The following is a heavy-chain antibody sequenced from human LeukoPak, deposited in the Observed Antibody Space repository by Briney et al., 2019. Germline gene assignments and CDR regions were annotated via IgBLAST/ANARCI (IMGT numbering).Heavy chain of an antibody. CDR2: IKQDGSEK. CDR3: ARDRGSNYFDY. J-gene: IGHJ4*02. Sequence: GGSLRLSCAASGFTFSSYWMSWVRQAPGKGLEWVANIKQDGSEKYYVDSVKGRFTISRDDAKNSLYLQMNSLRAEDTAVYYCARDRGSNYFDYWGQGTLVTVSS. V-gene: IGHV3-7*01. D-gene: IGHD3-10*01. CDR1: GFTFSSYW.